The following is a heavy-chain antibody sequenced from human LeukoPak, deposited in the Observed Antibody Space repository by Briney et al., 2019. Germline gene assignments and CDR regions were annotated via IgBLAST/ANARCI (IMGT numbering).Heavy chain of an antibody. D-gene: IGHD1-1*01. Sequence: ASVKVSCKVSGRPLSQLHMHWVRLSPEKGLEWMGGFEPEDGDIIAAQKFQGRVTMTEDTFTDTAYMELSSLTSEGTAVYYCAASLPYNWKAHEFWGQGTLLTVSS. CDR2: FEPEDGDI. J-gene: IGHJ4*02. CDR3: AASLPYNWKAHEF. CDR1: GRPLSQLH. V-gene: IGHV1-24*01.